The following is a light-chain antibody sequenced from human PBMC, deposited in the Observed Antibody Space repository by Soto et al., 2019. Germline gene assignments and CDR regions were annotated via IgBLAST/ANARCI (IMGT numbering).Light chain of an antibody. J-gene: IGKJ1*01. V-gene: IGKV1-5*03. CDR1: QSIRNY. Sequence: DIQMTQSPATLSASVGDRVTITCRASQSIRNYLAWYQQKPGKAPQVLIYKASNLETGVPSRFSGSGSETEFALFISSLQPDDFATYYCQQYHNDSPWTFGQGTKVEVK. CDR2: KAS. CDR3: QQYHNDSPWT.